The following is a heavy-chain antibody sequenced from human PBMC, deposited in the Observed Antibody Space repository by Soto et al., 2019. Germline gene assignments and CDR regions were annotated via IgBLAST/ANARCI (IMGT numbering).Heavy chain of an antibody. V-gene: IGHV1-8*02. CDR1: GYTFTGHY. CDR3: ARGGYYYDSSAYYRPFDY. D-gene: IGHD3-22*01. Sequence: QVQLVQSGAEVKKPGASVKVSCKASGYTFTGHYIHWVRQAPEQGPEWMGEIGPESGATRYAQKFQGRVTMTRSTSINTAYMELSSLRSEDTAVYYCARGGYYYDSSAYYRPFDYWGQGTLVTVSS. J-gene: IGHJ4*02. CDR2: IGPESGAT.